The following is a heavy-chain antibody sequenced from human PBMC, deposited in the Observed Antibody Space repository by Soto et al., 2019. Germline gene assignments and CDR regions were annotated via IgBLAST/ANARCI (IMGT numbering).Heavy chain of an antibody. J-gene: IGHJ5*02. Sequence: PSETLSLTCTVSGGSISTNWWSWVRQPPGKGLEWIGEIYHSGSTNYNPSLKSRVTISVDKSKNQFPLKLSSVTAADTAVYYCARAGRGSDDNWFDPWGQGILVTVS. CDR2: IYHSGST. CDR1: GGSISTNW. V-gene: IGHV4-4*02. D-gene: IGHD2-15*01. CDR3: ARAGRGSDDNWFDP.